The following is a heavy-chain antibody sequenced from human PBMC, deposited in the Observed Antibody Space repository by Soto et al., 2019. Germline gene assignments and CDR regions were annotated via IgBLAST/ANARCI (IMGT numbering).Heavy chain of an antibody. CDR3: AKAWFGEGYGMDV. D-gene: IGHD3-10*01. Sequence: QVQLVESGGGVVQPGRSLRLSCAASGFTFSSYGMHWVRQAPGKGLEWVAVISYDGSNKYYADSVKGRFTISRDNSKNTLYLQMNSLRAEDTAVYYYAKAWFGEGYGMDVWGQGTTVTVSS. CDR1: GFTFSSYG. CDR2: ISYDGSNK. V-gene: IGHV3-30*18. J-gene: IGHJ6*02.